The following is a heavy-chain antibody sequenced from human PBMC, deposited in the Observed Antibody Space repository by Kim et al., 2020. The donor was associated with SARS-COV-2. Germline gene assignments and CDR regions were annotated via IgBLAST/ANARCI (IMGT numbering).Heavy chain of an antibody. V-gene: IGHV4-31*03. Sequence: SETLSLTCTVSGGSISSGGYYWSWIRQHPGKGLEWIGYIYYSGSTYYNPSLKSRVTISVDTSKNQFSLKLSSVTAADTAVYYCARGRHYYGSGSRLYYFDYWGQGTLVTVSS. CDR2: IYYSGST. J-gene: IGHJ4*02. D-gene: IGHD3-10*01. CDR1: GGSISSGGYY. CDR3: ARGRHYYGSGSRLYYFDY.